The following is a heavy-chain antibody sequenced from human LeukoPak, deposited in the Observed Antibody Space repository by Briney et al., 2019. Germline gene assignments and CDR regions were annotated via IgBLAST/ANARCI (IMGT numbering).Heavy chain of an antibody. CDR1: GFTFSSYG. CDR2: IWYDGSNK. CDR3: ARGSGYDYYYYGMDV. J-gene: IGHJ6*02. Sequence: GRSLRLSCAASGFTFSSYGMHWVRQAPGKGLEWVAVIWYDGSNKYYADSVKGRFTISRDNSKNTLYLQMNSLRAEDTAVYYCARGSGYDYYYYGMDVWGQGTTVTVSS. D-gene: IGHD5-12*01. V-gene: IGHV3-33*01.